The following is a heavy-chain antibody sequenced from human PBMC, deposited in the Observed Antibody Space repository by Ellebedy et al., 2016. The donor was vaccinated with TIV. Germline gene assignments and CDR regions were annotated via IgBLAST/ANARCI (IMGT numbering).Heavy chain of an antibody. V-gene: IGHV3-23*01. CDR1: GFTFSNFA. J-gene: IGHJ6*02. CDR2: ISGSGGNT. CDR3: ARGFRRYGMDV. Sequence: GESLKISXAASGFTFSNFAMSWVRQAPGKGLEWVSVISGSGGNTNYANSVKGRFTISRENAKNSLYLQMNSLRAGDTAVYYCARGFRRYGMDVWGQGTTVTVSS.